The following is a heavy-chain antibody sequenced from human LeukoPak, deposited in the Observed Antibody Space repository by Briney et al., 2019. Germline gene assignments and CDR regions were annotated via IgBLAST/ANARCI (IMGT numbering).Heavy chain of an antibody. D-gene: IGHD4-11*01. CDR2: INPSGGST. CDR3: ARDQGSNYYYYGMDV. J-gene: IGHJ6*02. Sequence: GASVKVSCKASGYTFTSYYMHWVRQAPGQGLEWMGIINPSGGSTSYAQKFQGRVTMTRDTSTSTVYMELRSLRSDDTAVYYCARDQGSNYYYYGMDVWGQGTTVTVSS. V-gene: IGHV1-46*01. CDR1: GYTFTSYY.